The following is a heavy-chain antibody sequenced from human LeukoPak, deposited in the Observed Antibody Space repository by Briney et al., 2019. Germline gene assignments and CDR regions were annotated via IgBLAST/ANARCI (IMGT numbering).Heavy chain of an antibody. Sequence: ASVKVSCKASGYTVTSYDITWVRQATGQGLEWMGWMNHNSGNTGYAQKFQGRVTMTRNTSISTAYMELSSLRSEDTAVYYCAIPTYHYAILTGYGMDVWGQGTTVTVSS. V-gene: IGHV1-8*01. CDR1: GYTVTSYD. J-gene: IGHJ6*02. CDR2: MNHNSGNT. D-gene: IGHD3-9*01. CDR3: AIPTYHYAILTGYGMDV.